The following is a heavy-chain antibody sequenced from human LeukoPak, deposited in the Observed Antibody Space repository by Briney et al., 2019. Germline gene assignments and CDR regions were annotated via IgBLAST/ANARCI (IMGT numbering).Heavy chain of an antibody. J-gene: IGHJ3*02. Sequence: SETLSLTCAVYGGSFSGYYWSWIRQPPGEGLEWIGEINHSGSTNYNPSLKSRVTISVDTSKNQFSLKLSSVTAADTAVYYCARGFGYSSSRHSAFDIWGQGTMVTVSS. V-gene: IGHV4-34*01. CDR1: GGSFSGYY. CDR3: ARGFGYSSSRHSAFDI. CDR2: INHSGST. D-gene: IGHD6-13*01.